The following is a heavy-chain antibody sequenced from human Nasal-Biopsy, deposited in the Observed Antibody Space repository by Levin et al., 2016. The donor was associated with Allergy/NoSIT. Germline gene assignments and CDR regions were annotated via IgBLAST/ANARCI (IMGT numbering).Heavy chain of an antibody. CDR1: GGSISSDNYS. D-gene: IGHD4-11*01. CDR2: IYHSGST. V-gene: IGHV4-30-2*01. CDR3: ARTVRGGYFFDS. J-gene: IGHJ4*02. Sequence: SETLSLTCAVSGGSISSDNYSWSWIRQPPGKGLEWIGYIYHSGSTFYNPSLGSRVTISVDRSKKQFSLKLNSVTAADTAVYYCARTVRGGYFFDSWGQGTLVTVSS.